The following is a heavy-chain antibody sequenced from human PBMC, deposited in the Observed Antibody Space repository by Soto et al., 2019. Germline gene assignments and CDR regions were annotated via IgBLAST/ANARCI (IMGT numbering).Heavy chain of an antibody. V-gene: IGHV3-30*18. D-gene: IGHD2-2*01. Sequence: QVQLVESGGGVVQPGRSLRLSCAASGFTFSSYGMHWVRQAPGKGLEWVAVISYDGSNKYYADSVKGRFTISRDNSKNTLYLQMNSLRAEDTAVYYCAKGRGYCSSTSCYPLGHGMYVWGQGTTVTVSS. CDR2: ISYDGSNK. CDR3: AKGRGYCSSTSCYPLGHGMYV. CDR1: GFTFSSYG. J-gene: IGHJ6*02.